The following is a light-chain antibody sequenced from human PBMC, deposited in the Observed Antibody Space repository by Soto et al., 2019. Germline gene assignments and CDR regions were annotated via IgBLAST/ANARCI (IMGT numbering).Light chain of an antibody. V-gene: IGKV1-39*01. CDR1: QSISRY. CDR2: AAS. J-gene: IGKJ2*01. Sequence: DIQMTQSPSSLSASVGDRVTITCRASQSISRYLHWYQQKPGEAPKLLIFAASSLRTGFPSSFSGSGSGTEFTLTISSLQPEDFATYYCQQSYITPYTFGQGTKLEIK. CDR3: QQSYITPYT.